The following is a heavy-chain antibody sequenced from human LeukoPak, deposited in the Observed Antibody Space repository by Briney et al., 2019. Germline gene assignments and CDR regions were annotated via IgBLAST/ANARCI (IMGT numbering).Heavy chain of an antibody. D-gene: IGHD5-12*01. V-gene: IGHV5-51*01. J-gene: IGHJ4*02. CDR2: IYPGDSDT. Sequence: GESLKISCKGSGYSFSTHWIGWVRQMPGKGLEWLGIIYPGDSDTRYSPSFQGQVTISADKSISTAYLQWSSLKASDTAMYYCARQASGYDLDYWGQGTLVTVSS. CDR3: ARQASGYDLDY. CDR1: GYSFSTHW.